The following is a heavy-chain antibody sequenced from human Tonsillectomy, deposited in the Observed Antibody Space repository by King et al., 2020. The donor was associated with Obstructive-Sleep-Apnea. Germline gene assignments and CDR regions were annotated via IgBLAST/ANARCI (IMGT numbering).Heavy chain of an antibody. D-gene: IGHD1-26*01. CDR2: ISHSGRT. J-gene: IGHJ5*02. Sequence: QLQESGPRLVKPSETLSLICTVSGGSITSGSYYWGWIRQPPGKGLEWIASISHSGRTFYSPSLESRVSISVDTSKNQFSLILRSVTAADTAVYYCAKEGGKTGARWFDPWGQGTLVTVSS. CDR1: GGSITSGSYY. CDR3: AKEGGKTGARWFDP. V-gene: IGHV4-39*07.